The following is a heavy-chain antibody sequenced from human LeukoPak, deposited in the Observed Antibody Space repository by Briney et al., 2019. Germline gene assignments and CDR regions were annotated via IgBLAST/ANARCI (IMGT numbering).Heavy chain of an antibody. CDR3: AKAPLMITFGGVIVIPRFDY. J-gene: IGHJ4*02. V-gene: IGHV3-23*01. Sequence: PGGSLRLSCAASGFTFSSYAMSWVRQAPGKGLEWVSAISGSGGSTYYADSVKGRFTISRDNSKNTLYLQMNSLRAEDTAVYYCAKAPLMITFGGVIVIPRFDYWGQGTLVTASS. CDR2: ISGSGGST. CDR1: GFTFSSYA. D-gene: IGHD3-16*02.